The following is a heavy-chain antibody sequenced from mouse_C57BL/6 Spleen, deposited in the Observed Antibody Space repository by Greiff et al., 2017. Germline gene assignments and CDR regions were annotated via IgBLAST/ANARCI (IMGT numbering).Heavy chain of an antibody. V-gene: IGHV1-62-2*01. Sequence: VQLQQSGAELVKPGASVKLSCKASGYTFTEYTIHWVKQRSGQGLEWIGWFYPGSGSIKYNEKFKDKATLTADNSSSTVYMELSRLTSEDSAVYFCARHEGGYYSNYFYAMDYWGQGTSVTVSS. CDR3: ARHEGGYYSNYFYAMDY. CDR1: GYTFTEYT. CDR2: FYPGSGSI. D-gene: IGHD2-5*01. J-gene: IGHJ4*01.